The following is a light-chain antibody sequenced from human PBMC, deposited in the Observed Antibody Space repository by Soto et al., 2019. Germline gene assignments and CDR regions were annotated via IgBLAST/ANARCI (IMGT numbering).Light chain of an antibody. Sequence: EIVKTQSPATLSVSPGERATVSCRASQSVSSNLAWYQQRPGQAPRLLIYGASTRATGIPARFSGSGSGTDFTLTISSLQSEDFAVYYCQQYNNWPRTFGQGTKVEI. CDR3: QQYNNWPRT. J-gene: IGKJ1*01. CDR2: GAS. V-gene: IGKV3-15*01. CDR1: QSVSSN.